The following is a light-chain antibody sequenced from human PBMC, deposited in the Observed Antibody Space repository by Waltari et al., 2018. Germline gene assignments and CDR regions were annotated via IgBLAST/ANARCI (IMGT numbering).Light chain of an antibody. V-gene: IGKV3-20*01. CDR1: QTIMTTY. Sequence: EIVLTKSPGTLSLSQGEGATLPCRTSQTIMTTYLARYQHKPGQAPTLLIYGTFSRATGIPDRFTGSGSGTDFSLTISSLEPEDFATYYCQQYDISPLTFGGGTKVEIK. CDR3: QQYDISPLT. CDR2: GTF. J-gene: IGKJ4*01.